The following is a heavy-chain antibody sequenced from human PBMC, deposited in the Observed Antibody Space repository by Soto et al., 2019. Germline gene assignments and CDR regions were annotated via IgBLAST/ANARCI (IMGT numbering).Heavy chain of an antibody. D-gene: IGHD6-13*01. Sequence: ASVKVSCKASGYTFTGYYMHWVRQAPGQGLEWMGWINPNSGGTNYAQKFQGWVTMTRDTSISTAYMELSRLRSDDTAVYYCARGGYSSSWMGYYFDYWGQGTLVTVSS. V-gene: IGHV1-2*04. CDR1: GYTFTGYY. CDR2: INPNSGGT. CDR3: ARGGYSSSWMGYYFDY. J-gene: IGHJ4*02.